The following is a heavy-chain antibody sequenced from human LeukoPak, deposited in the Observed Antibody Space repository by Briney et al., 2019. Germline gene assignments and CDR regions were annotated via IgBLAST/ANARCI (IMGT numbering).Heavy chain of an antibody. D-gene: IGHD3-22*01. Sequence: GGPLRLSCAASGFTFSSYWMSWVRQAPGKGLEWVVNIKQDGSEKYYVDSGKGRFTISRDNAKNSLYLQMNSLRAEDTAVYYCARVGNYDSSGYSYYYYYMDVWGKGTTVTISS. CDR3: ARVGNYDSSGYSYYYYYMDV. CDR1: GFTFSSYW. CDR2: IKQDGSEK. J-gene: IGHJ6*03. V-gene: IGHV3-7*01.